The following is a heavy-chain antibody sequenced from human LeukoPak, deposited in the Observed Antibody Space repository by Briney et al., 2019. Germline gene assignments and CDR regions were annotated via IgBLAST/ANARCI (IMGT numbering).Heavy chain of an antibody. V-gene: IGHV3-53*01. CDR3: ARDSPYYYGSGL. Sequence: PGGSLRLSCAASGFTVSTDYMSWVRQAPGKGLEWVSVIYSGGSTYYADSVRGRFTISRDNSRNTLYLRMNSLRADDTAVYYCARDSPYYYGSGLWGQGTMVTASS. CDR2: IYSGGST. J-gene: IGHJ3*01. D-gene: IGHD3-10*01. CDR1: GFTVSTDY.